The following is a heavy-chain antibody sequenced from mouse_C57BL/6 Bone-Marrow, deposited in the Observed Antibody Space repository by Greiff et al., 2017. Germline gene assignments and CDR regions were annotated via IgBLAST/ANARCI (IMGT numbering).Heavy chain of an antibody. CDR2: IDPSDSYT. V-gene: IGHV1-69*01. J-gene: IGHJ4*01. Sequence: VKLQQSGAELVMPGASVKLSCKASGYTFTSYWMHWVKQRPGQGLEWIGEIDPSDSYTNYNQKFKGKSTLTVDKSSSTAYMQLSSLTSEDSAVYYCGGGGYYAMDYWGQGTSVTVSS. CDR3: GGGGYYAMDY. CDR1: GYTFTSYW.